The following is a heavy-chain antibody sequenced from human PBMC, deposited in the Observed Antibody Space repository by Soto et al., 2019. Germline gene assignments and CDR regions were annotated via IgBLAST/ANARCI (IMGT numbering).Heavy chain of an antibody. V-gene: IGHV4-59*01. D-gene: IGHD6-6*01. J-gene: IGHJ6*03. CDR1: GDSFTRYY. Sequence: SETLSLTCTVSGDSFTRYYWSWIRQPPGKGLEWIGYIYYTGSTNYNPSLKSRVTISVDTSKTQFSLRLSSVTAADTAVYYCARNSSSYYYYYVDVWGKGTSVTVSS. CDR2: IYYTGST. CDR3: ARNSSSYYYYYVDV.